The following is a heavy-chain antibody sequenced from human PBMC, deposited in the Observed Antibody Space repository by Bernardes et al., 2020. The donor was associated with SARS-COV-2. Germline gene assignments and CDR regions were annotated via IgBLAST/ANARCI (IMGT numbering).Heavy chain of an antibody. D-gene: IGHD2-21*02. V-gene: IGHV3-23*01. J-gene: IGHJ3*01. CDR3: ARVVSGPHVGADAFAV. CDR1: GFTFSNYA. CDR2: VNSAGTT. Sequence: GGSLRLSCAASGFTFSNYAMSWFRQTPGKGLEWISAVNSAGTTYYADSVRGRFTAARDNSKDTLYLQMSSLRFEDTAVYYCARVVSGPHVGADAFAVWGRGTTVTVSS.